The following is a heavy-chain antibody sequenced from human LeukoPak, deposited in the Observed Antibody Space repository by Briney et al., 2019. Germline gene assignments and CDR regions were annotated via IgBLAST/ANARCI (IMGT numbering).Heavy chain of an antibody. CDR3: ARGRLPSAIFEPFDY. D-gene: IGHD2-2*02. CDR2: IKQDGSQQ. J-gene: IGHJ4*02. Sequence: GGSLRLSCAASGFTFSSYCMSWVRQAPGKGLEWVANIKQDGSQQYYVDSVKGRFTISRDNAKKSLYLQMNSLRPEDTSVYYCARGRLPSAIFEPFDYWGQGALVTVSS. CDR1: GFTFSSYC. V-gene: IGHV3-7*01.